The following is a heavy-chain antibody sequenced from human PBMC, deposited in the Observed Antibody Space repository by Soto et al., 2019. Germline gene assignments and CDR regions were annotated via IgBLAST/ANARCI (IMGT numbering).Heavy chain of an antibody. Sequence: SETLSLTCTVSGGSISSYYWSWIRQPPGKGLEWIGYIYYSGSTNYNPSLKSRVTISVDTSKNQFSLKLSSVTAADTAGYYCEGRYGDCFYYCGQGTLVTVSS. CDR2: IYYSGST. D-gene: IGHD4-17*01. V-gene: IGHV4-59*12. CDR3: EGRYGDCFYY. J-gene: IGHJ4*02. CDR1: GGSISSYY.